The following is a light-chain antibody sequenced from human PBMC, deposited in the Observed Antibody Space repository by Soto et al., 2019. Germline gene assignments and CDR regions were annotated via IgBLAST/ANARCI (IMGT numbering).Light chain of an antibody. CDR2: GAS. Sequence: EILLTQSPGTLSLSPGERATLSCRASQSVYSTYLAWYQQKPGQAPRLLISGASSRAPGIPDRFSGSGSGTEFTLTISRLEPEDFAVYYCQQYVTSPPLTFGGGTNVDIK. V-gene: IGKV3-20*01. J-gene: IGKJ4*01. CDR3: QQYVTSPPLT. CDR1: QSVYSTY.